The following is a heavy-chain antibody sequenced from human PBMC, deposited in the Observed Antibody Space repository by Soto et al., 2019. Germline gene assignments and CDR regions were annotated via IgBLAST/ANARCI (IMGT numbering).Heavy chain of an antibody. V-gene: IGHV4-39*01. J-gene: IGHJ4*02. CDR3: ARHPTIAELMVYATHYFDH. CDR2: IYYTGST. Sequence: QLQLQESGPGLVKPSETLSLTCTVCGGSISSTTYYWGWIRQPPGKGLEWIGSIYYTGSTHYNPALKSRVTISVDTSKNQFSLKLSSVTAADTAVYYCARHPTIAELMVYATHYFDHWGQGTLVTVSS. CDR1: GGSISSTTYY. D-gene: IGHD2-8*01.